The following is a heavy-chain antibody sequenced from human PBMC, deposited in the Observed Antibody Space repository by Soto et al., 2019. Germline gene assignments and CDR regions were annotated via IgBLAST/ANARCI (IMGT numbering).Heavy chain of an antibody. Sequence: GGALRLSCAASGFTFSSYAMSWVLQAPGKGLEWVSAISGSGGSTYYADSVKGRFTISRDNSKNTLYLQMNSLRAEDTAVYYCAKGMVDIVVVVAATDLDYWGQGTLVTVSS. CDR1: GFTFSSYA. CDR2: ISGSGGST. D-gene: IGHD2-15*01. V-gene: IGHV3-23*01. CDR3: AKGMVDIVVVVAATDLDY. J-gene: IGHJ4*02.